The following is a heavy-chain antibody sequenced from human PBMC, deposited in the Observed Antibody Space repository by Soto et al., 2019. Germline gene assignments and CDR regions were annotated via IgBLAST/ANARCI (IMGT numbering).Heavy chain of an antibody. CDR3: AHTMAPRIFDY. J-gene: IGHJ4*02. CDR2: IYWDDDK. V-gene: IGHV2-5*02. Sequence: QITLKEAGPTLVKPTQTLTLTCSFSGFSLITSGVGVGWIRQPPGKALEWLALIYWDDDKGYSTSLKSRLTITKDTSKNQVVLTMTNMDPAVTGTYYCAHTMAPRIFDYWGQGTLVTVSS. CDR1: GFSLITSGVG.